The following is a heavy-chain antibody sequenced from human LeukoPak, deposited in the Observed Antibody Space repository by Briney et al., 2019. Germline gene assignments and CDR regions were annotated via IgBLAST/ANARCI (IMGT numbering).Heavy chain of an antibody. J-gene: IGHJ3*02. CDR3: ARDVRGLPRAFDI. CDR2: INHSGST. D-gene: IGHD1-26*01. V-gene: IGHV4-34*01. Sequence: SETLSLTCAVYGGSFSGYYWSWIRQPPGKGLEWIGEINHSGSTNYNPSLKSRATISVDMSKNQFSLKLSSVTAADTAVYYCARDVRGLPRAFDIWGQGTMVTVSS. CDR1: GGSFSGYY.